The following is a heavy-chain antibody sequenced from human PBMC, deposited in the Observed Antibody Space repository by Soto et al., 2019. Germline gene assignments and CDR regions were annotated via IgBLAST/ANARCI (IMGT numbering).Heavy chain of an antibody. J-gene: IGHJ4*02. D-gene: IGHD4-17*01. CDR3: ARAHGDYILYYFDY. V-gene: IGHV4-31*03. CDR2: IYYSGST. Sequence: SETLSLTCTVSGGSISSGGYYWSWIRQHPGKGLEWIGYIYYSGSTYYNPSLKSRVTISVDTSKNQFSLKLSSVTAADTAVYYCARAHGDYILYYFDYWGQRTLVTVSS. CDR1: GGSISSGGYY.